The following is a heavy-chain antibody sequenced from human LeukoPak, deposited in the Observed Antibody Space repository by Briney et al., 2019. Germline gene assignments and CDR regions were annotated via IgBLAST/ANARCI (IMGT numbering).Heavy chain of an antibody. D-gene: IGHD6-25*01. CDR2: ISYTGGTK. J-gene: IGHJ4*02. V-gene: IGHV3-30-3*01. CDR1: GFTFSNYP. CDR3: ARDPQRGPPDYFAH. Sequence: GRSLRLSCAASGFTFSNYPMHWVRQAPGKGLEWVAVISYTGGTKYYAASVKGRFTISRDDSKSTLYLEMNSLRPEDTATYYCARDPQRGPPDYFAHWGQGTLVTVSS.